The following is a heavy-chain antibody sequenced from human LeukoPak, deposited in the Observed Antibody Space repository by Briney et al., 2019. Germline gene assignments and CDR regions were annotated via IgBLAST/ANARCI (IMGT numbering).Heavy chain of an antibody. Sequence: SETLSLTCTVSGGSISSSSYYWGWIRQPPGQGLEWIGTSPYSGNAYYSPSLKSRVTISVDTSKNQFSLKVSSVTAVDTAVYYCARYPYSGISGWHAFDYWGQGTLVTVSS. D-gene: IGHD6-19*01. CDR3: ARYPYSGISGWHAFDY. J-gene: IGHJ4*02. V-gene: IGHV4-39*01. CDR2: SPYSGNA. CDR1: GGSISSSSYY.